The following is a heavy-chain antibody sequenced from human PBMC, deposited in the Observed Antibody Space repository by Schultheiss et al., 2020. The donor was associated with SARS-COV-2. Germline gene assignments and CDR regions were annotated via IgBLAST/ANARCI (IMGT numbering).Heavy chain of an antibody. J-gene: IGHJ6*02. V-gene: IGHV3-9*01. D-gene: IGHD3-10*01. CDR2: ISWNSGSI. CDR1: GFTFDDYA. CDR3: AKVSGGMDV. Sequence: GGSLRLSCAASGFTFDDYAMHWVRQAPGKGLEWVSGISWNSGSIGYADSVKGRFTISRDNAKNSLYLQMNSLRAEDTALYYCAKVSGGMDVWGQGTTVTVSS.